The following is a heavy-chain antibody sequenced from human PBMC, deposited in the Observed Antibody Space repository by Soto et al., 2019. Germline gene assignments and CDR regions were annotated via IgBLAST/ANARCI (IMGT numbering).Heavy chain of an antibody. V-gene: IGHV3-33*01. CDR2: IWYDGSNK. Sequence: LRLSCAASGFTFSSYGMHWVRQAPGKGLEWVAVIWYDGSNKYYADSVKGRFTISRDNSKNTLYLQMNSLRAEDTAVYYCARDGSITIFGVVSAYDYWGQGTLVTVSS. J-gene: IGHJ4*02. CDR3: ARDGSITIFGVVSAYDY. CDR1: GFTFSSYG. D-gene: IGHD3-3*01.